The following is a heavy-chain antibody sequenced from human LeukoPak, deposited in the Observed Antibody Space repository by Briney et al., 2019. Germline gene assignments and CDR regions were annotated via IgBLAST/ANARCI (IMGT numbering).Heavy chain of an antibody. V-gene: IGHV3-66*01. CDR2: IYSGANS. J-gene: IGHJ4*02. Sequence: GGSLRLSCAASGFTVSSNYMSWVRQAPGKGLEWVSVIYSGANSYYADSVKGRFTISRDNSKNTLYLQMNSLRAEDTAVYYCARNSDYDSSGYVGYWGQGTLVTVSS. D-gene: IGHD3-22*01. CDR3: ARNSDYDSSGYVGY. CDR1: GFTVSSNY.